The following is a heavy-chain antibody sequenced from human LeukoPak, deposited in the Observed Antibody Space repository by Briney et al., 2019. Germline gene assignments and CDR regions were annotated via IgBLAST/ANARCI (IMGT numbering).Heavy chain of an antibody. J-gene: IGHJ6*03. CDR3: ARDAVAGTLRYYYYMDV. CDR2: ISSSSSYI. V-gene: IGHV3-21*01. CDR1: AFTFSSYS. Sequence: GGSLRLSCAASAFTFSSYSMNWVRQAPGEGLEWVSSISSSSSYIYYADSVKGRFTIPRDNANNPLYLQMKSLRAEDTAVYYGARDAVAGTLRYYYYMDVWGKGNTVTVSS. D-gene: IGHD6-19*01.